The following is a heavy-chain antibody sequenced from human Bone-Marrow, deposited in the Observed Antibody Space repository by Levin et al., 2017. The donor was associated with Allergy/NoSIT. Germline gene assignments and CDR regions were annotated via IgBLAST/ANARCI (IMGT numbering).Heavy chain of an antibody. V-gene: IGHV3-48*02. J-gene: IGHJ4*02. CDR3: ARDHITIFSLYFDY. CDR1: GFTFSSHS. D-gene: IGHD3-9*01. Sequence: GGSLRLSCAASGFTFSSHSMNWVRQAPGKGLEWVSYISTTSSTIYYTDSVKGRFTISRDNAKNSLYLQMNSLRDEDTAVYYCARDHITIFSLYFDYWGPGTLVTVSS. CDR2: ISTTSSTI.